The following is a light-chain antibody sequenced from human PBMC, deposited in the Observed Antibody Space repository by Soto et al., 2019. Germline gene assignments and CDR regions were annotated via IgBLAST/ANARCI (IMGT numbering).Light chain of an antibody. V-gene: IGKV3-20*01. Sequence: EVVWTQSPATLSLSPGDRSTLSCRASQSVSHALAWYQQKPGQAPRLLRHDASSRATGIPARFSGSGSETDFSLTISRLETEDFALYYGQQYGSSPLITFGQGTRLEIK. CDR1: QSVSHA. CDR2: DAS. J-gene: IGKJ5*01. CDR3: QQYGSSPLIT.